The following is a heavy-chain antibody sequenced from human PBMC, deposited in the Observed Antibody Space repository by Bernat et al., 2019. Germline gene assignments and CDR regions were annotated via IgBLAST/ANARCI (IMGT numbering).Heavy chain of an antibody. CDR1: GYTFTSYG. D-gene: IGHD2-2*01. V-gene: IGHV1-18*01. CDR2: ISAYNGNT. J-gene: IGHJ6*02. Sequence: QVQLVQSGAEVKKPGASVKVSCKASGYTFTSYGISWVRQAPGQGLEWMGWISAYNGNTRYEEKLQGRVTMTTDTSTSTAYMELRSLTSDDTAVYYCVAAPTSSNCRTNSCPRGQYYYGVDVWGQGTTVTVSS. CDR3: VAAPTSSNCRTNSCPRGQYYYGVDV.